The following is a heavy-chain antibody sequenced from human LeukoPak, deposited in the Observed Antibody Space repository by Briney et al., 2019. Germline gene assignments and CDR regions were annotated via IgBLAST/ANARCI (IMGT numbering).Heavy chain of an antibody. CDR1: GGSISSSSYY. CDR3: AREGPRPRDAFDI. J-gene: IGHJ3*02. CDR2: IYYSGST. V-gene: IGHV4-39*02. Sequence: KSSETLSLTCTVSGGSISSSSYYWGWIRQPPGKGLEWIGSIYYSGSTYYNPSLKSRVTISVDTSKNQFSLKLSSVTAADTAVYYCAREGPRPRDAFDIWGQGTMVTVSS.